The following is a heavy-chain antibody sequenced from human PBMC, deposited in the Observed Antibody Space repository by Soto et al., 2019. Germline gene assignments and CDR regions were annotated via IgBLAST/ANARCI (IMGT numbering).Heavy chain of an antibody. V-gene: IGHV1-69*13. CDR1: GGTFSSYA. CDR2: IIPIFGTA. J-gene: IGHJ4*02. Sequence: SVKVSCKASGGTFSSYAISWVRQAPGQGLEWMGGIIPIFGTANYAQKFQGRVTITADESTSTAYMELSSLRSEDTAVYYCASNYDSSGYYYGRYFDYWGQGTLVTVSS. D-gene: IGHD3-22*01. CDR3: ASNYDSSGYYYGRYFDY.